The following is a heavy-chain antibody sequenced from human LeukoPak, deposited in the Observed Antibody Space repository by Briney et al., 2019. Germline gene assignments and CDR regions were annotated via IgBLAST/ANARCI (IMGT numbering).Heavy chain of an antibody. V-gene: IGHV3-33*06. Sequence: GGSLRLSCAASGFSFSSYGMHWVRQAPGKGLEWVAVIWYDGSNKYYAEPVKGRFTISRGNSKNTLYLQMNSLRAEDTAVYYCVKDRTTSYFDYWGQGTLVTVSS. CDR1: GFSFSSYG. D-gene: IGHD4-17*01. CDR2: IWYDGSNK. J-gene: IGHJ4*02. CDR3: VKDRTTSYFDY.